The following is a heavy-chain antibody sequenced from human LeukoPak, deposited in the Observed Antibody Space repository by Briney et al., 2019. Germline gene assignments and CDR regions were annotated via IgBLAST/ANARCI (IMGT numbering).Heavy chain of an antibody. D-gene: IGHD4-17*01. CDR2: INHSGST. J-gene: IGHJ6*02. Sequence: SETLSHTCAVYGGSFRGYYWSGIRQPPGKGLEWIGEINHSGSTNYNPSLKSRVTISVDTSKNQFSLKLSSVTAADTAVYYCAGHGDSDYYGMDVWGQGTTVTVSS. V-gene: IGHV4-34*01. CDR1: GGSFRGYY. CDR3: AGHGDSDYYGMDV.